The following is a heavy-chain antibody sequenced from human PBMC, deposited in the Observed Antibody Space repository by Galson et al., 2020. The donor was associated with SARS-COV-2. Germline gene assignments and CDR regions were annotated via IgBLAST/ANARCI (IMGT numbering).Heavy chain of an antibody. D-gene: IGHD6-13*01. CDR1: GGSISSGNYS. CDR2: IYYSGST. Sequence: SETLSLTCTVSGGSISSGNYSWIWIRQPPGKGLDWIGYIYYSGSTYYNPSLKSRVTISVDTSKNQFSLKLSSVTAADTAVYYCARGVYSSSWYFDYWGQGTLVTVSS. CDR3: ARGVYSSSWYFDY. J-gene: IGHJ4*02. V-gene: IGHV4-30-4*01.